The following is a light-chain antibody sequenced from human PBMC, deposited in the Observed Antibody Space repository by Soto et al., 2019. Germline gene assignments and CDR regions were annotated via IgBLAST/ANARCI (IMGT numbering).Light chain of an antibody. CDR2: GAS. V-gene: IGKV3-20*01. CDR3: QQYVSSPLT. Sequence: EIVLTQSPGTLSLSPGEGATLSCRASQSVSNNYLAWYQQIPGQAPRLVISGASSRATAIPDRFSGSGSGTDFTLTISRLEPEDFAVYYCQQYVSSPLTFGGGTKVDIK. CDR1: QSVSNNY. J-gene: IGKJ4*01.